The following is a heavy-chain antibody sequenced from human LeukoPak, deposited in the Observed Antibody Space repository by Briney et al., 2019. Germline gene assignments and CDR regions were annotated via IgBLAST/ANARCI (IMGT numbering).Heavy chain of an antibody. CDR1: GFTFSSYA. V-gene: IGHV3-30*07. Sequence: GRSLRLSCAASGFTFSSYAMHWVRQAPGKGLEWVAVISYDGSNKYYADSVKGRFTISRDNSKNTLYLQMNSLRAEDTAVYYCARDPNGDYIGAFDFWGQGTKVTVSS. CDR2: ISYDGSNK. J-gene: IGHJ3*01. CDR3: ARDPNGDYIGAFDF. D-gene: IGHD4-17*01.